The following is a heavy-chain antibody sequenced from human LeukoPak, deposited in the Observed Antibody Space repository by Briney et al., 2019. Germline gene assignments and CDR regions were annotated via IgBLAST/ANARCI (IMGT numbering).Heavy chain of an antibody. CDR2: IYYSGST. Sequence: PSETLSPTCTVSGGSTSSSSYYWGWIRQPPGQGLEWIGSIYYSGSTYYNPSLKSRVTISVDTSKNQFSLKLSSVTAADTAVYYCARHHGYYDILTGYYRKLYFDYWGQGTLVTVSS. V-gene: IGHV4-39*01. CDR1: GGSTSSSSYY. CDR3: ARHHGYYDILTGYYRKLYFDY. D-gene: IGHD3-9*01. J-gene: IGHJ4*02.